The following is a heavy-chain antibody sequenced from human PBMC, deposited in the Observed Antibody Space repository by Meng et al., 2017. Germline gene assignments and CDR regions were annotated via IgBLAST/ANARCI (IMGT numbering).Heavy chain of an antibody. D-gene: IGHD3-10*01. CDR3: ASMGY. J-gene: IGHJ4*02. CDR1: GFTFSSYA. Sequence: QVQLVGSGGGVVQPVQSLRLSCAASGFTFSSYAMHWVRQAPGKGLEWVAVISYDGSNKYYADSVKGRFTISRDNSKNTLYLQMNSLRAEDTAVYYCASMGYWGQGTLVTVSS. V-gene: IGHV3-30*01. CDR2: ISYDGSNK.